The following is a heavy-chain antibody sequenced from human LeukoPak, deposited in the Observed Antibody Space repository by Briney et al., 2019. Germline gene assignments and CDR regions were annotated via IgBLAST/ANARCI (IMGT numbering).Heavy chain of an antibody. Sequence: PRESLRLSCAASGFTFSSYWMGWVRQAPGKGLEWVSAISGSGGSTYYADSVKGRFTISRDNSKNTLYLQMNSLRAEDTAVYYCAKDHPAGIAARSHFDYWGQGTLVTVSS. CDR3: AKDHPAGIAARSHFDY. CDR2: ISGSGGST. D-gene: IGHD6-6*01. CDR1: GFTFSSYW. V-gene: IGHV3-23*01. J-gene: IGHJ4*02.